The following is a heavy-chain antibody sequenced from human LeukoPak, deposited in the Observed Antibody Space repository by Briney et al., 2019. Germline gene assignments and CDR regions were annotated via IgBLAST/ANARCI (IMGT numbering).Heavy chain of an antibody. CDR3: ARGDENGDYVGAFDY. CDR1: GGSISSGGYS. J-gene: IGHJ4*02. V-gene: IGHV4-30-2*01. Sequence: SETLSLTCAVSGGSISSGGYSWSWIRQPPGKGLEWIGYIYHSGSTYYNPSLKSRVTISVDRSKNQFSLKLSSVTAADTAVYYCARGDENGDYVGAFDYWGQGTLVTVSS. CDR2: IYHSGST. D-gene: IGHD4-17*01.